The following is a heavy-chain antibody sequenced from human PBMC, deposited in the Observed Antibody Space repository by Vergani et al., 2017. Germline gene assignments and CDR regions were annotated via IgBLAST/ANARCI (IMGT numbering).Heavy chain of an antibody. Sequence: QVQLQQWGAGLLKPSETLTLSCAVYGGSFSGYYWSWIRQPPGKGLEWIGEINNSGSTKYNPSLKSRVTISVDTSKNQFSLKLSSVTAADTAVYYCARAGAXGKRLWFGGRWVDYWGQGTPVTVSS. V-gene: IGHV4-34*01. J-gene: IGHJ4*02. CDR3: ARAGAXGKRLWFGGRWVDY. CDR2: INNSGST. CDR1: GGSFSGYY. D-gene: IGHD3-10*01.